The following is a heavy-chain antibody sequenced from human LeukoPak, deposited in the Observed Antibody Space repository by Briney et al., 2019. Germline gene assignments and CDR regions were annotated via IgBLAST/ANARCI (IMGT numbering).Heavy chain of an antibody. D-gene: IGHD3-22*01. CDR2: ISASVGTT. Sequence: PGGSLRLSCAASGFTFSTYVMTWVRQAPGKGLEWVSAISASVGTTHYADSVKGRFTISRDNSKNTLYLQMNSLRAEDTAVYYCARDLGQYYDTSDNWFDPWGQGTLVTVSS. J-gene: IGHJ5*02. CDR1: GFTFSTYV. CDR3: ARDLGQYYDTSDNWFDP. V-gene: IGHV3-23*01.